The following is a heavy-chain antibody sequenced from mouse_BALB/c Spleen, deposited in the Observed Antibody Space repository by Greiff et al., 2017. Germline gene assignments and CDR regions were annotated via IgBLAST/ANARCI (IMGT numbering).Heavy chain of an antibody. D-gene: IGHD1-1*01. CDR2: ISYSGST. J-gene: IGHJ1*01. CDR3: AREGTTVVDWYFDV. V-gene: IGHV3-2*02. CDR1: GYSITSDYA. Sequence: EVQLQESGPGLVKPSQSLSLTCTVTGYSITSDYAWNWIRQFPGNKLEWMGYISYSGSTSYNPSLKSRISITRDTSKNQFFLQLNSVTTEDTATYYCAREGTTVVDWYFDVWGAGTTVTVSS.